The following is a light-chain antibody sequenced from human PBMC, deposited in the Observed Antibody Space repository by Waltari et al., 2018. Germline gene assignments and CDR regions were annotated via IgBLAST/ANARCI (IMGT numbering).Light chain of an antibody. CDR1: NIGSKS. J-gene: IGLJ2*01. Sequence: SYVLTQPPSVSVAPGETANIICGGDNIGSKSVHWYQQKPGQAPVLVIYYDNDRPAGIPARFSGSNSGNTATLTIARVEAGDEADYFCQVWDTGSDQVVFGGGTKLSVL. CDR2: YDN. CDR3: QVWDTGSDQVV. V-gene: IGLV3-21*04.